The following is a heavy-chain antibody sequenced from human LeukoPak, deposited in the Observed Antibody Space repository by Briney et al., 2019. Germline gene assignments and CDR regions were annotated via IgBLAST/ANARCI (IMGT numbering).Heavy chain of an antibody. J-gene: IGHJ1*01. CDR3: ARAAVSGGVSTYLLHS. CDR2: INPNGGST. V-gene: IGHV1-46*01. CDR1: GYTFSNYY. D-gene: IGHD3-16*01. Sequence: GASVKVSCKASGYTFSNYYIHWVRQAPGQGLEWLGLINPNGGSTNPAPKFRSRVTLTRDVSSSTAYMELSSLRSEDTAVYYCARAAVSGGVSTYLLHSWGQGTLVTVSS.